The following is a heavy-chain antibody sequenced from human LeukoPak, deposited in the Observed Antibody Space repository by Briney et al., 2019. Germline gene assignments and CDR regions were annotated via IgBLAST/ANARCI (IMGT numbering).Heavy chain of an antibody. CDR2: IYYSGST. CDR3: ARAPREYYYDSSGYYPRGGAFDI. Sequence: SETLSLTCTVSGGSISSGGYYWSWIRQHPGKVLEWIGYIYYSGSTYYNPSLKSRVTISVDTSKNQFSLKLSSVTAADTAVYYCARAPREYYYDSSGYYPRGGAFDIWGQGTMVTVSS. D-gene: IGHD3-22*01. V-gene: IGHV4-31*03. CDR1: GGSISSGGYY. J-gene: IGHJ3*02.